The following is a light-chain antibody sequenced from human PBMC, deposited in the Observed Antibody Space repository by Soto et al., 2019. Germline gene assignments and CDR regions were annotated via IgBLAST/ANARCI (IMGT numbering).Light chain of an antibody. CDR2: GAS. V-gene: IGKV3-20*01. CDR1: QSFSRN. CDR3: QQYGSSSWT. J-gene: IGKJ1*01. Sequence: EIMMTQSPATVSVSAGERATLSCRASQSFSRNVAWYQQKPGQAPRLLIYGASSRATGIPDRFSGSGSGTEFTLTISRLEPEDFAVYYCQQYGSSSWTFGQGTKVDIK.